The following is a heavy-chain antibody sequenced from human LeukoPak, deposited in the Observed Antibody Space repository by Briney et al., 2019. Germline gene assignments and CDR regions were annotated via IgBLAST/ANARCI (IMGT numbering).Heavy chain of an antibody. J-gene: IGHJ4*02. D-gene: IGHD6-19*01. Sequence: SVGALRLSCVAPGFTFDDDGMSWVRHAPGKGLGCVSGINWNGGSTGYADSVKGRFTISRDNAKNSLYLKMNSLRAEDTALYYCARGGIAVADGPFDYWGQGTLVTVSS. CDR3: ARGGIAVADGPFDY. CDR2: INWNGGST. V-gene: IGHV3-20*04. CDR1: GFTFDDDG.